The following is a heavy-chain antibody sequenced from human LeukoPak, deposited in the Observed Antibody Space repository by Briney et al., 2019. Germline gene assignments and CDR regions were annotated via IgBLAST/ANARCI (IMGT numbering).Heavy chain of an antibody. J-gene: IGHJ3*02. Sequence: GESLKISCKGSGYSFTSYWIGWVRQMPGKGLEWMGIIYPGDSDTRYSPSFQGQVTISAHKSISTAYLQWSSLKAAATAPYHRPRSHPSRDWTDDAGGQSAFDIWGQGTMVTVSS. CDR2: IYPGDSDT. V-gene: IGHV5-51*03. CDR3: PRSHPSRDWTDDAGGQSAFDI. D-gene: IGHD1-1*01. CDR1: GYSFTSYW.